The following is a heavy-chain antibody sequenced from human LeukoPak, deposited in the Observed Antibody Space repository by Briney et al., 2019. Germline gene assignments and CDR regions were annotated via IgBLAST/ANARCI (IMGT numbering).Heavy chain of an antibody. CDR1: GGSFSGYY. D-gene: IGHD6-13*01. Sequence: SETLSLTCAVYGGSFSGYYWSWLRQPPGKGLEWIGEINHSGSTNYNPSLKSRVTISVDTSKNQFSLKLSSVTAADTAVYYCARDLGSSSWYWGGNNWFDPWGQGTLVTVSS. CDR3: ARDLGSSSWYWGGNNWFDP. J-gene: IGHJ5*02. V-gene: IGHV4-34*01. CDR2: INHSGST.